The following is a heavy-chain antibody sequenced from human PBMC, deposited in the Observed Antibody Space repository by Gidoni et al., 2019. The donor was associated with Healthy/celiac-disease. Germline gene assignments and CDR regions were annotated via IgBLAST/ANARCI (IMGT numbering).Heavy chain of an antibody. D-gene: IGHD1-1*01. J-gene: IGHJ4*02. Sequence: EVQLVESGGGWVQPGGSLRLTCAASGSTFSSYCMSWVRQDPGQGLEWVAKIKNDGSEKYYVDSLKGRFTISRDNAKNSLYLQSNSLRAEDTAVYYCARFQRRSFLGLFDYWGQGTLVTVSS. CDR2: IKNDGSEK. V-gene: IGHV3-7*01. CDR1: GSTFSSYC. CDR3: ARFQRRSFLGLFDY.